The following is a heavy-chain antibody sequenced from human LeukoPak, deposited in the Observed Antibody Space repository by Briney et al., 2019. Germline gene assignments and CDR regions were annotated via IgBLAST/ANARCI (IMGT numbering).Heavy chain of an antibody. CDR1: GFTVSSNY. Sequence: GGSLRLSCAASGFTVSSNYMSWVRQAPGKGLEWVSYITSSSSIIYYADSVKGRFTISRDNAKNSLYLQMNSLRAEDTAVYYCAELGITMIGGVWGKGTTVTISS. D-gene: IGHD3-10*02. CDR3: AELGITMIGGV. V-gene: IGHV3-48*01. J-gene: IGHJ6*04. CDR2: ITSSSSII.